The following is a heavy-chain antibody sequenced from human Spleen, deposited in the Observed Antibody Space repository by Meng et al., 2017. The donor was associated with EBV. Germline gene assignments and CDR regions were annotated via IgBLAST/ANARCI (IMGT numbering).Heavy chain of an antibody. CDR3: ARDGLNYGRNWEFFDF. CDR1: CYTFTNYG. D-gene: IGHD4-23*01. Sequence: QCQLVQSGGEVKKPGASVKVSCKASCYTFTNYGSGWVRQAPGQGLKWMGWISPNNDNTFYAQDVQGRLTMTTDTSTSTAYMELRSLRSDDTAIYYCARDGLNYGRNWEFFDFWGQGTLVTVSS. CDR2: ISPNNDNT. J-gene: IGHJ4*02. V-gene: IGHV1-18*01.